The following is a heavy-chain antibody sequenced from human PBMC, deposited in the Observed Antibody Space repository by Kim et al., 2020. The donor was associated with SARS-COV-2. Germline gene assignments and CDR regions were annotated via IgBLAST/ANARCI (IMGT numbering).Heavy chain of an antibody. CDR3: ARDLRYSYGLGPV. J-gene: IGHJ3*01. D-gene: IGHD5-18*01. V-gene: IGHV3-7*03. Sequence: YVDSVKGRFTISRDNAKNSLYLQVNSLRAEDTAVYYCARDLRYSYGLGPVWGQGTMVTVSS.